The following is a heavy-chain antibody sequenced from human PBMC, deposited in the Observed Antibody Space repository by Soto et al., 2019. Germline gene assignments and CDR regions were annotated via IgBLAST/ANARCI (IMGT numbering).Heavy chain of an antibody. J-gene: IGHJ4*02. CDR3: ARRTVATETFDY. CDR2: IYHSGST. D-gene: IGHD4-4*01. CDR1: GDSISRDGYC. Sequence: AETLSLTCTVSGDSISRDGYCWNWLRQHPRKGLEWIGYIYHSGSTIYNPSLKSRVTISVDTSKNKFSLPVTSVPAADTAVYYCARRTVATETFDYWGQGTLVTVSS. V-gene: IGHV4-61*08.